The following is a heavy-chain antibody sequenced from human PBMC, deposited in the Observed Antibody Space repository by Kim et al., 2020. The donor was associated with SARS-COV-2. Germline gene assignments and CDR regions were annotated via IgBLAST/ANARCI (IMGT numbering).Heavy chain of an antibody. CDR2: IGTGGSTT. CDR3: AKVVSGYFDS. D-gene: IGHD6-13*01. Sequence: GGSLRLSCAASGFTFSSYAMSWVRQAPGKGLEWVSTIGTGGSTTCYADSVKGRFTVSRDNAKNTLYLQMNSLRADDTAVYYCAKVVSGYFDSWGLGTPVTLSS. J-gene: IGHJ5*01. V-gene: IGHV3-23*01. CDR1: GFTFSSYA.